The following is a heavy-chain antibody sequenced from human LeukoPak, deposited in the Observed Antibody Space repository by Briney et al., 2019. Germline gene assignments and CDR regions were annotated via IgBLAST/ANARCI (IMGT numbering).Heavy chain of an antibody. CDR1: GGSISSYY. Sequence: SETLSLTCTGSGGSISSYYWSWIRQPPGKGLEWIGYIYYSGSTNYNPSLKSRATISVDTSKNQFSLKLSSVTAADTAVYYCARGRSWLQYDYWGQGTLVTVSS. CDR3: ARGRSWLQYDY. CDR2: IYYSGST. D-gene: IGHD5-12*01. V-gene: IGHV4-59*01. J-gene: IGHJ4*02.